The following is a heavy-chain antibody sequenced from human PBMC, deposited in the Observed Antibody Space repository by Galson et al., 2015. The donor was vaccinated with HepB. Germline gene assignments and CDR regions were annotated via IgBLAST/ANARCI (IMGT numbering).Heavy chain of an antibody. Sequence: SLRLSCAASGFTFSNYAMSWVRQAPGKGLEWVSGISGSGSSTYYADSVKGRFTISRVNSKNTLYLQINSLRAEDTALYYCAKDRAYSSSRLVDCWGQGTLVTVSS. D-gene: IGHD6-6*01. CDR1: GFTFSNYA. CDR3: AKDRAYSSSRLVDC. V-gene: IGHV3-23*01. J-gene: IGHJ4*02. CDR2: ISGSGSST.